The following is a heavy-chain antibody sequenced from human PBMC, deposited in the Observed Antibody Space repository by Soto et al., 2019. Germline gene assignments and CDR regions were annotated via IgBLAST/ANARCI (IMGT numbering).Heavy chain of an antibody. J-gene: IGHJ6*02. D-gene: IGHD2-15*01. CDR1: GYTFITYY. V-gene: IGHV1-46*01. CDR2: INPSGGST. Sequence: QVQLVQSGAEVKKPGASVKVSCKTSGYTFITYYMHWVRQAPGHGLEWMGIINPSGGSTSYAQKFQGRVTMTRDTSTSTVYMELSSLRSEDTAVYYCARGNCSGGSCYGSLDVWGQGTTVTVSS. CDR3: ARGNCSGGSCYGSLDV.